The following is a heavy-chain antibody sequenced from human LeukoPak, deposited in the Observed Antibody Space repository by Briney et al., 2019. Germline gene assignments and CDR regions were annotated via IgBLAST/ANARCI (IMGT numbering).Heavy chain of an antibody. CDR1: GFTFSSYA. V-gene: IGHV3-23*01. J-gene: IGHJ4*02. CDR3: AKTSDYYDSSGYFDN. CDR2: ISGSGGST. D-gene: IGHD3-22*01. Sequence: GGSLRLSCAASGFTFSSYAMSWVRQAPGKGLEWVSAISGSGGSTYYADSVKGRFTISRDNSKNTLYLQMNSLRAEDTAVYYCAKTSDYYDSSGYFDNWGQGTLVTVSS.